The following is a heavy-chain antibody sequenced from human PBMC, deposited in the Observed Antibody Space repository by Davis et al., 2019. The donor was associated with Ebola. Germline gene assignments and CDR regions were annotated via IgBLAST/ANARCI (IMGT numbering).Heavy chain of an antibody. CDR3: ARGRKIAVAGTDY. Sequence: PSVKVSCKASGGTFSSYAISWVRQAPGQGLEWMGRIIPILGIANYAQKFQGRVTMTRNTSISTAYMELSSLRSEETAVYYCARGRKIAVAGTDYWGQGTLVTVSS. D-gene: IGHD6-19*01. CDR2: IIPILGIA. V-gene: IGHV1-69*04. CDR1: GGTFSSYA. J-gene: IGHJ4*02.